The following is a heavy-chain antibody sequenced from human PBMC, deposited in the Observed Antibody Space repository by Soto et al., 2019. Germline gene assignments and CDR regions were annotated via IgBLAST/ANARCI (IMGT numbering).Heavy chain of an antibody. J-gene: IGHJ4*02. Sequence: RLSCAASGLTFSGSAMSWVRQAPGKGLEWVSSISVTGASTYYADSVQGRFTISRDNSKNTLYLQMNSLRAEDTAVYYCAKAVTAAGLYFDYWGQGTLVTVSS. CDR1: GLTFSGSA. V-gene: IGHV3-23*01. CDR3: AKAVTAAGLYFDY. D-gene: IGHD6-13*01. CDR2: ISVTGAST.